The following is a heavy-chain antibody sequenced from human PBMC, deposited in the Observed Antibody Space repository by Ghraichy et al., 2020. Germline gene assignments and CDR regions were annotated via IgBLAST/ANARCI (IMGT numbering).Heavy chain of an antibody. D-gene: IGHD3-3*01. J-gene: IGHJ4*02. Sequence: SGPTLVKPTQTLTLTCTFSGFSLSPQPTGVGVGWIRQPPGKALEWLALIYWNDDKRYSPSLKSRLTITKDTSKNQVVLTMTNMDPVDTATYYCAHRWDYDPGFDSWGQGTLVTVSS. V-gene: IGHV2-5*01. CDR3: AHRWDYDPGFDS. CDR1: GFSLSPQPTGVG. CDR2: IYWNDDK.